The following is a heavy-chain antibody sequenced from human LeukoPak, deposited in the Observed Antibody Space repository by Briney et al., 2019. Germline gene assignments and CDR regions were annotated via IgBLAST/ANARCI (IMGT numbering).Heavy chain of an antibody. CDR3: ARPRGSPDDAFDI. V-gene: IGHV4-39*07. CDR1: GGSISNYY. J-gene: IGHJ3*02. Sequence: SETLFLTCTVSGGSISNYYWSWIRQPPGKGLEWIGSIYYSGSTYYNPSLKSRVTISVDTSKNQFSLKLSSVTAADTAVYYCARPRGSPDDAFDIWGQGTMVTVSS. D-gene: IGHD6-13*01. CDR2: IYYSGST.